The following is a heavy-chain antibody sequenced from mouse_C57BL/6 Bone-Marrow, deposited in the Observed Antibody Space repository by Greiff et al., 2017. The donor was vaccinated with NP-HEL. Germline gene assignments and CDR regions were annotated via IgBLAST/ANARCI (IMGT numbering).Heavy chain of an antibody. J-gene: IGHJ1*03. Sequence: QVQLQQPGAELVRPGSSVKLSCKASGYTFTSYWMDWVKQRPGQGLEWIGNIYPSDSETHYNQKFKDKATLTVDKSSSTAYMQLSSLTSEDSAVYYCARPYSNYGFYWYFDVWGTGTTVTVSS. D-gene: IGHD2-5*01. CDR1: GYTFTSYW. CDR2: IYPSDSET. V-gene: IGHV1-61*01. CDR3: ARPYSNYGFYWYFDV.